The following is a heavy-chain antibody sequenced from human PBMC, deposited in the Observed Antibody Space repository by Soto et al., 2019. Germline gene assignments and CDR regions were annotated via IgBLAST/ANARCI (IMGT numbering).Heavy chain of an antibody. Sequence: GASVKVSCKASGYTFTSYGISWVRQAPGQGLEWMGWISAYNGNTNYAQKLQGRVTMTTDTSTSTAYMELRSLRSDDTAVFYCARDETKQWLVRDAFDIWGQGTMVTVSS. J-gene: IGHJ3*02. CDR2: ISAYNGNT. V-gene: IGHV1-18*01. CDR1: GYTFTSYG. CDR3: ARDETKQWLVRDAFDI. D-gene: IGHD6-19*01.